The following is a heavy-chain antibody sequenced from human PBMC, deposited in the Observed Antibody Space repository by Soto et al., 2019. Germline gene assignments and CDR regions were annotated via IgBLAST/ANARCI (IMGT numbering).Heavy chain of an antibody. D-gene: IGHD6-13*01. V-gene: IGHV1-69*01. CDR3: ARAPYSSFAFDI. CDR1: GGTFSSYA. Sequence: QVQLVQSGAEVKKPGSSVKVSCKASGGTFSSYAISWVRQAPGQWLEWMGGIIPIFGTANYAHKFQGRVTITADESTSTAYMELSSLRSEDTAVYYCARAPYSSFAFDIWGQGTMVTVSS. CDR2: IIPIFGTA. J-gene: IGHJ3*02.